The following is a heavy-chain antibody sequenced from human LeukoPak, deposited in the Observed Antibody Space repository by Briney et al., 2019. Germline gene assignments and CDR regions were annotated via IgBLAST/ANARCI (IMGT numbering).Heavy chain of an antibody. CDR2: IKQDGSEK. D-gene: IGHD4-17*01. CDR1: GFTFSSYW. J-gene: IGHJ4*02. CDR3: ASMGYTVPTKD. V-gene: IGHV3-7*01. Sequence: GGSLRLSCAASGFTFSSYWMSWVRQAPGKGLEWVANIKQDGSEKYYVDSVKGRFTISRDNAKNSLYLQMNSLRAEDTAVYYCASMGYTVPTKDWGQGTLVTVSS.